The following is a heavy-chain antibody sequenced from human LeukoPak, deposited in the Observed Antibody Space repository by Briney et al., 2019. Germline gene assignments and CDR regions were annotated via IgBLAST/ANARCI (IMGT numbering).Heavy chain of an antibody. J-gene: IGHJ4*02. D-gene: IGHD1-26*01. V-gene: IGHV1-58*01. CDR2: IVVGSGDA. CDR1: GFTLVNSA. Sequence: EASVKVSCKASGFTLVNSAVHWVRQARGQSLEWIGWIVVGSGDARYAQRFQERLTITRGKSTSTAYMELRSLRSDDTAVYYCARAAVSGSYGGVDYWGQGTLVTVSS. CDR3: ARAAVSGSYGGVDY.